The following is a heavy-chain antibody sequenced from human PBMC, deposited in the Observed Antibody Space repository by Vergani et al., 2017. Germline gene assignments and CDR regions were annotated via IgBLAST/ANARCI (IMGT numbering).Heavy chain of an antibody. J-gene: IGHJ5*02. V-gene: IGHV4-39*01. CDR3: ARGLTDYDSGWYSPGWFDP. CDR2: LYNPGKT. CDR1: GGSVTSTSYH. D-gene: IGHD6-19*01. Sequence: QQQLKESGPGLVKPSETLSLTCDVSGGSVTSTSYHWAWIRLPPGKGLEWIGSLYNPGKTYYNSSLESRLSLSVDTSTNQFFMRLNSVTAADTAVYYCARGLTDYDSGWYSPGWFDPWGQGITAIVSS.